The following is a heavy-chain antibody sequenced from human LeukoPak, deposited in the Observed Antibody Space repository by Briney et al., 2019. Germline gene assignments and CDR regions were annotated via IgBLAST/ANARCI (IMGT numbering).Heavy chain of an antibody. CDR3: AKALAYCGGDCLDAFDI. Sequence: GGSLRLSCTASGFTFGTYDMSWVRQAPGKGLEWVSAISGSGGSTYYADSVKGRFTISRDNSKNTLYLQMNSLRAEDTAVYYCAKALAYCGGDCLDAFDIWGQGTMVTVSS. CDR2: ISGSGGST. V-gene: IGHV3-23*01. J-gene: IGHJ3*02. D-gene: IGHD2-21*02. CDR1: GFTFGTYD.